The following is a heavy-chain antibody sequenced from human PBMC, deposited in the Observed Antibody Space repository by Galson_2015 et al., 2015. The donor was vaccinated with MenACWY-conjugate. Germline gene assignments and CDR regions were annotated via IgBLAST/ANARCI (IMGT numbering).Heavy chain of an antibody. CDR3: ASLGGNYRTTSHHDD. CDR2: INSDGRSK. D-gene: IGHD1-26*01. CDR1: GFTFSTYW. V-gene: IGHV3-74*01. Sequence: SLRLSCAASGFTFSTYWMHWVRQAPGKGLVWVSRINSDGRSKSYADSVKGRFTISRDNAKNTLYLQMNSLRAEDTAVYYYASLGGNYRTTSHHDDWRQGTLVTVSS. J-gene: IGHJ4*02.